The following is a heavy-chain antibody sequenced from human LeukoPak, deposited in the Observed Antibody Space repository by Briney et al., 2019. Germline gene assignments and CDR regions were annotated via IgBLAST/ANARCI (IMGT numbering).Heavy chain of an antibody. CDR3: AKVPAADAFDI. J-gene: IGHJ3*02. V-gene: IGHV3-15*01. CDR2: IKSKTDGGTT. Sequence: GGSLRLSCAASGFTFSNAWMSWVRQAPGKGLEWVGRIKSKTDGGTTDYAAPVKGRFTISRDDSKNTLYLQMNSLRTDDTAVYYCAKVPAADAFDIWGQGTMVTVSS. D-gene: IGHD6-13*01. CDR1: GFTFSNAW.